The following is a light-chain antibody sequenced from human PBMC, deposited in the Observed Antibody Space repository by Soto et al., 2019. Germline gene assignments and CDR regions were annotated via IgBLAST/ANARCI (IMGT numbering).Light chain of an antibody. CDR2: GAS. J-gene: IGKJ2*01. V-gene: IGKV3-15*01. Sequence: DIEMTQSPATLSLSLGERAALSCRASQSINSELAWYQQKPGKPPRLLIYGASTRATGVPARFTGSESGSEFTLTISGLQSEDFAVYYCQQSHSWPLTFGQGTRLEI. CDR3: QQSHSWPLT. CDR1: QSINSE.